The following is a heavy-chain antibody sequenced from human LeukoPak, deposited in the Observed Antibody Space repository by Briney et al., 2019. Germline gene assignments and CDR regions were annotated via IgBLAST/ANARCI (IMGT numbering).Heavy chain of an antibody. Sequence: ASVKVSCKASGGTLSGYALSWVRQAPGQGLEWMGGIILIADTTNYAPKFQGRVTITADESTNTAYMELSRLTSEDTAVYFCARGFSGPNWGKRYFEYWGQGTLVTVSP. CDR1: GGTLSGYA. D-gene: IGHD7-27*01. CDR2: IILIADTT. CDR3: ARGFSGPNWGKRYFEY. J-gene: IGHJ4*02. V-gene: IGHV1-69*13.